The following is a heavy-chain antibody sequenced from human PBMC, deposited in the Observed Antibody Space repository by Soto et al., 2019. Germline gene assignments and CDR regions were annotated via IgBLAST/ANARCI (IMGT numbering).Heavy chain of an antibody. CDR3: ARGEAAAGTDFDY. D-gene: IGHD6-13*01. CDR1: GYTFTSYD. V-gene: IGHV1-8*01. J-gene: IGHJ4*02. Sequence: QVQLVQSGAEVKKPGASVKVSCKASGYTFTSYDINWVRQATGPGLEWMGWMNPNSGNTGYAQKFQGRVTMTRNTSISKAYIELSSVRSEDTAVYYCARGEAAAGTDFDYWVQGTLVTVSS. CDR2: MNPNSGNT.